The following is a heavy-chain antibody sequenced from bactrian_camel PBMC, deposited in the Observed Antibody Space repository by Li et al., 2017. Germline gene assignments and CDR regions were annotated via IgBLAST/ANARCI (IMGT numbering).Heavy chain of an antibody. D-gene: IGHD1*01. V-gene: IGHV3S53*01. Sequence: HVQLVESGGGSVQAGGSLRLSCVASGDIIGRYCMGWFHQIPDREREGVASITTGGRTYYAGSGSVKGRFTISQDNAKNTVYLQMNSLKPEDTAMYYCAADRGSVCSNAYWSGRSNYWGQGTQVTVS. CDR3: AADRGSVCSNAYWSGRSNY. J-gene: IGHJ4*01. CDR2: ITTGGRT. CDR1: GDIIGRYC.